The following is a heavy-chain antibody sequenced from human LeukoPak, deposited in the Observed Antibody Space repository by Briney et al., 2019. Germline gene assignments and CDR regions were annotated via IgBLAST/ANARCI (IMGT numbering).Heavy chain of an antibody. Sequence: GGSLRLSCAASGFTFSSYSMNWVRQAPGKGLEWVSYISSSSSTIYYADSVKGRFTISRDNAKNSLYLQMNSLRAEDTAVYYCARLGRYFEVYFDYWGQGTLVTVSS. CDR2: ISSSSSTI. CDR3: ARLGRYFEVYFDY. V-gene: IGHV3-48*04. J-gene: IGHJ4*02. CDR1: GFTFSSYS. D-gene: IGHD1-26*01.